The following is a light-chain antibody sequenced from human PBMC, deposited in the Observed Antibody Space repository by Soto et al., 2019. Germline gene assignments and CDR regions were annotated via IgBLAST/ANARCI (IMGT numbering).Light chain of an antibody. CDR2: GAS. V-gene: IGKV3-20*01. CDR1: QSVSNNY. J-gene: IGKJ1*01. Sequence: EMVLTQSAATLSLSPGERVTLSCRASQSVSNNYLAWYQQKPGQAPRLLIYGASNRATGIPDRFSGSGSGTDFTLTISRLEPEDFAVYYCQQYGSSGTFGQGTKVDIK. CDR3: QQYGSSGT.